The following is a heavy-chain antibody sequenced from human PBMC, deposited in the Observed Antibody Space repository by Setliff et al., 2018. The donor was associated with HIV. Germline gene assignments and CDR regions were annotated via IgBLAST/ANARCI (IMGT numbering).Heavy chain of an antibody. Sequence: SETLSLTCAVYVGSFSGYYWSWIRQPPGKGLEWIGEISHSGRTNYNPSLKSRVTISVDTSKNQFSLKLSSVTAADTAVYYCARGPLDSSGYSSDAFDIWGQGTMVTVSS. V-gene: IGHV4-34*01. CDR2: ISHSGRT. D-gene: IGHD3-22*01. CDR3: ARGPLDSSGYSSDAFDI. CDR1: VGSFSGYY. J-gene: IGHJ3*02.